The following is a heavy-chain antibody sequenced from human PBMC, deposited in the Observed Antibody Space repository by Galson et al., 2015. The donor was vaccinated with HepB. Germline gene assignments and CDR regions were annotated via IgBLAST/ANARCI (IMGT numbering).Heavy chain of an antibody. J-gene: IGHJ5*02. CDR1: GGTFSSXT. CDR3: ARKWGSSGGNWFDP. V-gene: IGHV1-69*02. Sequence: SVKVSCKAXGGTFSSXTISWVRQAPGQGLEWMGRIIPILGITNYAXKFQGRATITADKSTSTAYMELSSLRSEDTAVYYCARKWGSSGGNWFDPWGQGTLVTVSS. CDR2: IIPILGIT. D-gene: IGHD3-16*01.